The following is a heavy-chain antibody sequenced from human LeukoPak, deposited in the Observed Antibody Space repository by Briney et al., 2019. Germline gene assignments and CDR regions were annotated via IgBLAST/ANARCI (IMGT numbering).Heavy chain of an antibody. CDR3: ARPTTTREDAFDI. D-gene: IGHD1-14*01. V-gene: IGHV5-51*01. Sequence: GASLKICCTGSGYSFTNYWIGWLRQMAGKGLEWMGIISPGDSDTRYSPSFHGQVTISADKSISTAYLLWSSLKASDTAMYYCARPTTTREDAFDIWGQGTMVTVSS. J-gene: IGHJ3*02. CDR2: ISPGDSDT. CDR1: GYSFTNYW.